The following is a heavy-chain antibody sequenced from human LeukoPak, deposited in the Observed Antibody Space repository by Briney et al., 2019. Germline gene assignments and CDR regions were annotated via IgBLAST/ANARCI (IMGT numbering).Heavy chain of an antibody. CDR1: GFTFSSYS. D-gene: IGHD3-22*01. J-gene: IGHJ6*03. CDR2: ISSSSSYI. Sequence: GGSLRLSRAASGFTFSSYSMNWVRQAPGKGLEWVSSISSSSSYIYYADSVKGRFTISRDNAKNSLYLQMNSLRAEDTAVYYCARASSYYDSSGYNYYYMDVWGKGTTVTVSS. CDR3: ARASSYYDSSGYNYYYMDV. V-gene: IGHV3-21*01.